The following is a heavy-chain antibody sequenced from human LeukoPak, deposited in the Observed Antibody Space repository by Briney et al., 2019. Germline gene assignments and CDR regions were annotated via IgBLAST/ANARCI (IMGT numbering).Heavy chain of an antibody. J-gene: IGHJ4*01. CDR2: IYPGDSDT. CDR3: ARRAYYYDSSGYSHDY. CDR1: GYSFTSYW. Sequence: GESLKISCKGSGYSFTSYWIGWVRQMPGKGLERMGIIYPGDSDTRYSPSFQGQVTISADKSISTAYLQWSSLKASDTAMYYCARRAYYYDSSGYSHDYWGHGTLVTVSS. V-gene: IGHV5-51*01. D-gene: IGHD3-22*01.